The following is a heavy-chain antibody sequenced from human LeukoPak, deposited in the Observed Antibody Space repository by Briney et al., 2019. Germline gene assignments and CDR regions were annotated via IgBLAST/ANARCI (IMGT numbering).Heavy chain of an antibody. D-gene: IGHD2-15*01. V-gene: IGHV3-23*01. CDR3: AKDGGYCSGGSCYSGGNWFDP. Sequence: GGSLRLSCAASGFTFSSYAMSWVRQAQGRGWGGASLLIVVVVGTYYADSVKGRFTISRDNSKNTLYLQMNSLRAEDTAVYYCAKDGGYCSGGSCYSGGNWFDPWGQGTLVTVSS. J-gene: IGHJ5*02. CDR1: GFTFSSYA. CDR2: LIVVVVGT.